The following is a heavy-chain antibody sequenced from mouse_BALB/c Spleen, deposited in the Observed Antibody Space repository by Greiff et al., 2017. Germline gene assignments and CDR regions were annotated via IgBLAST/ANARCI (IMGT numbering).Heavy chain of an antibody. J-gene: IGHJ2*01. CDR3: ATYYGNLGYFDY. CDR1: GFTFSSYA. D-gene: IGHD2-10*01. V-gene: IGHV5-9-3*01. Sequence: EVHLVESGGGLVKPGGSLKLSCAASGFTFSSYAMSWVRQTPEKRLEWVATISSGGSYTYYPDSVKGRFTISRDNAKNTLYLQMSSLRSEDTAMYYCATYYGNLGYFDYWGQGTTLTVSS. CDR2: ISSGGSYT.